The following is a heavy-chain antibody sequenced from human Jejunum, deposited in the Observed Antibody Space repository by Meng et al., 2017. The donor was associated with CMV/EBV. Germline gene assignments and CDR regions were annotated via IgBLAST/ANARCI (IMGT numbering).Heavy chain of an antibody. CDR2: INPYNGKT. D-gene: IGHD2-15*01. J-gene: IGHJ4*02. Sequence: YTFSNYGINWVRQAPGKGLEWLGSINPYNGKTTYAQNVQGRFTLTTETSKKTVYVELTSLTADDTAVYYCARGGACSRVVDGGGDYWGQGSLVTVSS. CDR1: YTFSNYG. V-gene: IGHV1-18*01. CDR3: ARGGACSRVVDGGGDY.